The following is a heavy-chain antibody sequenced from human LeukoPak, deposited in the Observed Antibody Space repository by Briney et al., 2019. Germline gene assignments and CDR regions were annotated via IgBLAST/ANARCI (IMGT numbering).Heavy chain of an antibody. J-gene: IGHJ4*02. CDR3: ARVRQLWFDY. CDR1: GGSISSYY. V-gene: IGHV4-59*01. CDR2: IYYSGST. D-gene: IGHD5-18*01. Sequence: SETLSLTCTVPGGSISSYYWSWIQQPPGKGLEWIGYIYYSGSTNYNPSLKSRVTISVDTSKNQFSLKLSSVTAADTAVYYCARVRQLWFDYWGQGTLVTVSS.